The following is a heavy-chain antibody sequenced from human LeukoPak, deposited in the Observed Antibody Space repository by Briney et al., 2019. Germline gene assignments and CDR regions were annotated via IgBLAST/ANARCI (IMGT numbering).Heavy chain of an antibody. Sequence: SVKVSCTTFGGSFNSYAITWLRQAPGQGLEWMGRLIPIFGTSNCAQKVQGRLTISADKFTTTEYMELSGLRSEDTAVYYCAVSGNKSNFYPDLDYWGQGTLITVSS. CDR3: AVSGNKSNFYPDLDY. J-gene: IGHJ4*02. CDR2: LIPIFGTS. D-gene: IGHD1-26*01. V-gene: IGHV1-69*06. CDR1: GGSFNSYA.